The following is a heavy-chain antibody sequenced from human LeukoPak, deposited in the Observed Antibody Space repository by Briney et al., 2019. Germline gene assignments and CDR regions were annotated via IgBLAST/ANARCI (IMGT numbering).Heavy chain of an antibody. J-gene: IGHJ4*02. CDR1: GFTFSSYG. D-gene: IGHD2-8*01. V-gene: IGHV3-30*18. CDR2: ISYDGSNK. Sequence: GGSVRLSCAASGFTFSSYGMHWVRQAPGKGLEGVAVISYDGSNKYYADSVKGRFTISRDNSKNTLYLQMNSLRAEDTAVYYCAKLFSAKPRSVSANFDYWGQGTLVTVSS. CDR3: AKLFSAKPRSVSANFDY.